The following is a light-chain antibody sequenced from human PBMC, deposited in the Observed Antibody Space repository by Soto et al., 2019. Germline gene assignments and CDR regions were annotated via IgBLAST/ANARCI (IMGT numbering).Light chain of an antibody. Sequence: DVEMTQSPSTLSASVGDRVTITCRASQSISSWLAWYPQKPWKAPKLLIYDASSLESGVPSRFSGSGSGTEFTLTIRSLQPDDFATYYCQQYNSYSAFAQGTKVDIK. CDR3: QQYNSYSA. CDR2: DAS. V-gene: IGKV1-5*01. CDR1: QSISSW. J-gene: IGKJ1*01.